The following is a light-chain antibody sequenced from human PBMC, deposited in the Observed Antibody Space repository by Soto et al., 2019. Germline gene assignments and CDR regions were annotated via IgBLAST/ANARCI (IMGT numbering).Light chain of an antibody. CDR3: QQYNDWPPVT. Sequence: EIVMTQSPGTLSVSPGERATLSCRASQSVSSNLAWYQQKPGQAPRLLIYGASTRATGIPARFSGRGSGTEFTLTINSLQSQDFAVYYCQQYNDWPPVTFGVGTKVEIK. V-gene: IGKV3-15*01. CDR2: GAS. CDR1: QSVSSN. J-gene: IGKJ4*01.